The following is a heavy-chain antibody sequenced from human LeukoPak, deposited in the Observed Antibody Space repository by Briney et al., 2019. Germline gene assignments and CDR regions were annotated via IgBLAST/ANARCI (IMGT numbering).Heavy chain of an antibody. Sequence: GGSLRLSCAASGFTFSTYSMNWVRQAPGKGLEWVSHISSSSTIYYADSVKGRFTISRDNAKNSLYLQMNSLGAEDTAVYYCASGVDYWGQGTLVTVSS. V-gene: IGHV3-48*01. CDR3: ASGVDY. CDR2: ISSSSTI. CDR1: GFTFSTYS. J-gene: IGHJ4*02.